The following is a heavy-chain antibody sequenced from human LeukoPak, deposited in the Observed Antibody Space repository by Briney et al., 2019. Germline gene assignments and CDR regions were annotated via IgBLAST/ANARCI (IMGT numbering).Heavy chain of an antibody. CDR3: ATSSSWYSGLDY. CDR2: ISSNGGST. D-gene: IGHD6-13*01. V-gene: IGHV3-64*01. J-gene: IGHJ4*02. Sequence: GGSLRLSCAASGFTFSSYAMHWVRPAPGKGLEYVSAISSNGGSTYYANSVKGRFTISRDNSKNTLYLQMGSLRAEDMAVYYCATSSSWYSGLDYWGQGTLVTVSS. CDR1: GFTFSSYA.